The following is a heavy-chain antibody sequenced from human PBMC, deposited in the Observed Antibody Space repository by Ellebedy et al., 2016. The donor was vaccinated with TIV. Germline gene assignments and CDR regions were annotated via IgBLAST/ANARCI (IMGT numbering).Heavy chain of an antibody. V-gene: IGHV3-7*01. CDR3: ARGPLKSAAGTA. D-gene: IGHD6-13*01. Sequence: GESLKISXAASGFSFSNYWMDWARQAPGKGLEWVASIKDDGSEKYYVDSVKGRFTISRDNAKNSLYLQMNSLRDEDTAVYYCARGPLKSAAGTAWGQGTLVTVSS. CDR1: GFSFSNYW. CDR2: IKDDGSEK. J-gene: IGHJ5*02.